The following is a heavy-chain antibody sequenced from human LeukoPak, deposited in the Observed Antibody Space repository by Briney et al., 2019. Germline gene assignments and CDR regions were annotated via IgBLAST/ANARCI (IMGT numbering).Heavy chain of an antibody. CDR2: ISAYNGDT. V-gene: IGHV1-18*01. D-gene: IGHD6-19*01. CDR1: GGAFTNYA. CDR3: ARDPSNTSGWKTWFDP. J-gene: IGHJ5*02. Sequence: ASVKVSCKASGGAFTNYAINWVRQAPGQGLEWMGWISAYNGDTNFAQKFQGRVTLTTDRTTSTAYLELRSLRSDDTAVYYCARDPSNTSGWKTWFDPWGQGTLVTVSS.